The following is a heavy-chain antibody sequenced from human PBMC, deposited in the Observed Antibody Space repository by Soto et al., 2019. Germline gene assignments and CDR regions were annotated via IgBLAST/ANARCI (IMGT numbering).Heavy chain of an antibody. J-gene: IGHJ4*02. CDR2: ISGSGDRT. CDR1: GFTVSSYG. Sequence: GGSLSLSCAVSGFTVSSYGMSWVRQAPGKGLEWVSGISGSGDRTFYADSVKGRFTISRDNAKNTLYLQMNSLRGEDTAVYYCAKSPVWGQGTLVTVSS. CDR3: AKSPV. V-gene: IGHV3-23*01.